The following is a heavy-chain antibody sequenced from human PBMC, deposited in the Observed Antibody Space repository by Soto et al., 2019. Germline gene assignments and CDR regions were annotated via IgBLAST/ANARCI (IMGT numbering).Heavy chain of an antibody. D-gene: IGHD2-8*01. CDR2: IIPILGST. J-gene: IGHJ5*02. CDR1: GGTFVSSA. V-gene: IGHV1-69*01. Sequence: QVQLLQSGAELREPGSSVRVSCTPSGGTFVSSAFAWVRQAPGGKIEWMGGIIPILGSTKYAEKFLGRLTIRADDSSRTAYSELSSLTFDDTAVYFCAKKNPHGDSNKAWLDPWGQGTLVTVST. CDR3: AKKNPHGDSNKAWLDP.